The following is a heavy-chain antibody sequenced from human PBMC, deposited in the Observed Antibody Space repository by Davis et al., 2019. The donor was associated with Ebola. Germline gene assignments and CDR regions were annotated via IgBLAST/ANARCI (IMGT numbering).Heavy chain of an antibody. CDR2: IYYSGST. Sequence: PSETLSLTCTVSGGSISSHYWSWIRQPPGKGLEWIGYIYYSGSTNYNPSLKSRVTISVDTSKNQFSLKLSSVTAADTAVYYCARGRYSSGWRPPYYYYYYGMDVWGQGTTVTVSS. J-gene: IGHJ6*02. D-gene: IGHD6-19*01. CDR3: ARGRYSSGWRPPYYYYYYGMDV. V-gene: IGHV4-59*11. CDR1: GGSISSHY.